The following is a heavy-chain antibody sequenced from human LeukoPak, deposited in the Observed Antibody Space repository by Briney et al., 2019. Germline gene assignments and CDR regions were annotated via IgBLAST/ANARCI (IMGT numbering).Heavy chain of an antibody. CDR1: GFTFSTYA. D-gene: IGHD2-21*01. V-gene: IGHV3-30*01. CDR2: MSYDGSNE. CDR3: ARARVRGVSFFAY. Sequence: GRSLRLSCEASGFTFSTYAMHWVRQAPGKGLEWVSEMSYDGSNEYYADSVKGRFTISRGKSKNTLYLQMNSLTAEDSAVYYCARARVRGVSFFAYWGQGTLVTVSS. J-gene: IGHJ4*02.